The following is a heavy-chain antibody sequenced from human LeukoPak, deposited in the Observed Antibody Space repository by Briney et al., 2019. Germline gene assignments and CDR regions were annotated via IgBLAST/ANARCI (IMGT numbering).Heavy chain of an antibody. Sequence: GGSLRLSCAASGFTFSSYAMSWVRQAPGKGLEWVSAISGSGGSTYYADSVKGRFTISRDNSKNTLYLQMNSLRAEDTAVYYCARVSETEWLYYYYGMDVWGQGTTVTVSS. D-gene: IGHD5-12*01. J-gene: IGHJ6*02. CDR2: ISGSGGST. CDR3: ARVSETEWLYYYYGMDV. V-gene: IGHV3-23*01. CDR1: GFTFSSYA.